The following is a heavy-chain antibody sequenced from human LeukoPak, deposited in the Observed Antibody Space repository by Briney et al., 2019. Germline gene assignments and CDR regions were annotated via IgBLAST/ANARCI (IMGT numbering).Heavy chain of an antibody. CDR2: IYSGGST. V-gene: IGHV3-66*01. D-gene: IGHD4-11*01. J-gene: IGHJ3*02. Sequence: GGSLRLSCAASGFTVSSNYMSWVRQAPGKGLEWVSVIYSGGSTYYADSVKGRFTISRDNSKNTLYLQMNSLRAEDTAVYYCARVGDYSNDAFDIWGQGTMVTVSS. CDR3: ARVGDYSNDAFDI. CDR1: GFTVSSNY.